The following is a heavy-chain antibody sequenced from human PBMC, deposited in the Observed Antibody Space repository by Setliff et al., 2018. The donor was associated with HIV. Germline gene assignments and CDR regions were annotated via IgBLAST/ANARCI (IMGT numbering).Heavy chain of an antibody. D-gene: IGHD3-10*01. J-gene: IGHJ4*02. V-gene: IGHV4-59*08. Sequence: SETLSLTCTVSGDSIDRYYWSWIRQPPGRGLEWIAYIHDTGKTNANPSPKSRVTISLDTTRNQFSLKLPSVTAADTAMYYCARHTPNGAVGDFDFWGQGTLVTVSS. CDR1: GDSIDRYY. CDR2: IHDTGKT. CDR3: ARHTPNGAVGDFDF.